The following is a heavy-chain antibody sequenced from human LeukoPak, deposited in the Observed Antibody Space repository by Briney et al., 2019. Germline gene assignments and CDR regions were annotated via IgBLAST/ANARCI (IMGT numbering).Heavy chain of an antibody. J-gene: IGHJ5*02. CDR1: GFTFSDYT. CDR3: ARGPNMITFGGVIAESMNNWFDP. D-gene: IGHD3-16*02. Sequence: GGSLRLSCAASGFTFSDYTMNWVRQAPGKGLEWVSYISSSSTIYYADSVKGRFTISRHNSKNTLYLQMNSLRAEDTAVYYCARGPNMITFGGVIAESMNNWFDPWGQGTLVTVSS. V-gene: IGHV3-48*01. CDR2: ISSSSTI.